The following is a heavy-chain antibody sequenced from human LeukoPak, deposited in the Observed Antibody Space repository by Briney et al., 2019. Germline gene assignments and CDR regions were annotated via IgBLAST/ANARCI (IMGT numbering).Heavy chain of an antibody. CDR2: IYYSGST. Sequence: SETLSLTCTVSGGSISSSSYYWGWIRQPPGKGLEWIGSIYYSGSTYYNPSLKSRVTISVDTSKNQFSLKLSSVTAADTAVYYCARFGGRSPAAYNSWFDPWGQGTLVTVSS. CDR3: ARFGGRSPAAYNSWFDP. J-gene: IGHJ5*02. D-gene: IGHD2-2*01. V-gene: IGHV4-39*07. CDR1: GGSISSSSYY.